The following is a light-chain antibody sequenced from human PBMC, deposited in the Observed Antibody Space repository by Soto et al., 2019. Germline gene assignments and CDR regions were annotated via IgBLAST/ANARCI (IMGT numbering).Light chain of an antibody. V-gene: IGKV1-5*01. CDR2: DAS. CDR1: QTISSW. J-gene: IGKJ1*01. Sequence: DIQMTQSPFTLSASVGDRVTITCRASQTISSWLAWYQQIPGKAPKLLIYDASNLESGVPSRFSGSGSGTEFTLTISSLRPEDFAVYYCQQYENYWTFGQGTKVEIK. CDR3: QQYENYWT.